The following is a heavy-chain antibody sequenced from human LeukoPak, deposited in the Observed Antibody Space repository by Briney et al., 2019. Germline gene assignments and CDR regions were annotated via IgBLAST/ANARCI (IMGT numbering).Heavy chain of an antibody. J-gene: IGHJ4*02. Sequence: GGSLRLSCAASGFTFSSYAMHWVRQAPGKGLEYVSAISSNGGSTYYANSVKGRFTISRDNSKNTLYLQMGSLRAEDMAVYYCARSTGIAVAGIGFVSPYYFDYWGQGTLVTVSS. CDR3: ARSTGIAVAGIGFVSPYYFDY. CDR2: ISSNGGST. D-gene: IGHD6-19*01. V-gene: IGHV3-64*01. CDR1: GFTFSSYA.